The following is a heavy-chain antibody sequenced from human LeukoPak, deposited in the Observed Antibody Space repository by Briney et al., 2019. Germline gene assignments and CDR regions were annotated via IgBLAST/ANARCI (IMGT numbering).Heavy chain of an antibody. CDR1: VGSISSSSYY. D-gene: IGHD3-22*01. Sequence: SETLSLTCTVSVGSISSSSYYWGWIRQPPGKGLEWIGSIYYSGSTYYNPSLKSRVTISVDTSKNQFSLKLSSVTAADTAVYYCARAGYYDSSLPALNWFDHWGQGTLVTVSS. CDR3: ARAGYYDSSLPALNWFDH. J-gene: IGHJ5*02. CDR2: IYYSGST. V-gene: IGHV4-39*01.